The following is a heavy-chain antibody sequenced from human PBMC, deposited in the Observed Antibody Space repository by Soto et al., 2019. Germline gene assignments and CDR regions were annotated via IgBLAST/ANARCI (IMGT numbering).Heavy chain of an antibody. Sequence: QVQLVQSGAEVKKPGASVKVACRASGYTFTGYAFSWVRQAPGQVLEWMGWISAYNGNTKFAQKFQDRLTMTTDTSTSTAYMELGSLTSDDTAVDYCARCLTDYGASGLPLAYWGQGTLVIVSS. D-gene: IGHD4-17*01. CDR3: ARCLTDYGASGLPLAY. CDR1: GYTFTGYA. CDR2: ISAYNGNT. V-gene: IGHV1-18*01. J-gene: IGHJ4*02.